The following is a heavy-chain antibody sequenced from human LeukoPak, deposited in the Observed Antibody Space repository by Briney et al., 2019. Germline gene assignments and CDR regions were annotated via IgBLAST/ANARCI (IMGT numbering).Heavy chain of an antibody. CDR2: IIPNLGTT. CDR3: ATTNDGGGYQWGDFFDF. J-gene: IGHJ4*02. V-gene: IGHV1-69*04. CDR1: GGTSNSHA. Sequence: ASVKVSCKASGGTSNSHAISWVRQAPGQGLEWMGRIIPNLGTTNRAQNFQDRVTLTADKSTNTAYMELTSLTSDDTAVYYCATTNDGGGYQWGDFFDFWGQGTLVTISS. D-gene: IGHD3-22*01.